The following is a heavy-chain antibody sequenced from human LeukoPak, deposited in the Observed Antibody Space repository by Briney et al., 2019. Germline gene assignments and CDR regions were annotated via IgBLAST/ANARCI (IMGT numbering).Heavy chain of an antibody. CDR2: ISWNSGSI. CDR1: GFTFDDYA. D-gene: IGHD6-13*01. CDR3: AKDTGYSSSWYDFDY. J-gene: IGHJ4*02. Sequence: GGSLRLSCAASGFTFDDYAMHWVRQAPGKGLEWVSGISWNSGSIGYADSVKGRFTISRDNAKNPLYLQMNSLRAEDTALYYCAKDTGYSSSWYDFDYWGQGTLVTVSS. V-gene: IGHV3-9*01.